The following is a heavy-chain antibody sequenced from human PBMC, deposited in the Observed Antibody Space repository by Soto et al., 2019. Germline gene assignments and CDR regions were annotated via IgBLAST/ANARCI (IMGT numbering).Heavy chain of an antibody. J-gene: IGHJ4*02. D-gene: IGHD6-19*01. V-gene: IGHV3-23*01. CDR2: VSATSGRT. CDR3: AKSLPYSSGWSGFFDS. Sequence: EVQVLESGGGLVQPGGSLRLSCAASGFTFSSYAMSWVRQAPGKGLEWVSTVSATSGRTYYADSVKGRFTISRDNSKNTLYLQMNSLRAEDTAVYYCAKSLPYSSGWSGFFDSWGQGTLVTVSS. CDR1: GFTFSSYA.